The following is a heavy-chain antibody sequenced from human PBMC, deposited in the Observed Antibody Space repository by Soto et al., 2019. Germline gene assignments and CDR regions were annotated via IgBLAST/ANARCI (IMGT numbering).Heavy chain of an antibody. CDR2: ISYDDYYT. V-gene: IGHV3-30*18. D-gene: IGHD3-22*01. CDR3: SKLVPSNYDSSSYLADDFHL. CDR1: GLPFNYYA. Sequence: QGQLVESGGGVVQPGKSLRLSCAASGLPFNYYAMHWVRQAPGKGLEWLAVISYDDYYTYYADSVKGRFTISRDNSKSMLYLQRSSLRPDDTAVYYCSKLVPSNYDSSSYLADDFHLWGQGTMVTVSS. J-gene: IGHJ3*01.